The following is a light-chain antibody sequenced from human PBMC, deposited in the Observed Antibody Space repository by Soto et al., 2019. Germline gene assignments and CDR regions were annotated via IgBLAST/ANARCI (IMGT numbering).Light chain of an antibody. CDR2: EVS. J-gene: IGLJ1*01. CDR1: SSDVGAYNY. Sequence: VLTQPASVSGSPGQSITISCTGTSSDVGAYNYVSWFQQHPGKAPTLIISEVSNRPSGVSNRFSGSKSGNAASLTISGLQAEDEADYFCFSFTTDWTHVFGTGTKVTVL. V-gene: IGLV2-14*01. CDR3: FSFTTDWTHV.